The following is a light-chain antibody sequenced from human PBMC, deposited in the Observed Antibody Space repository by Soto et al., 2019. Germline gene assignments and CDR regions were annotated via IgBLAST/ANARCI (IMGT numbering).Light chain of an antibody. V-gene: IGKV3-11*01. CDR1: ESVSSY. Sequence: EIVLPQSPATLSLSPGERATLSCRASESVSSYLAWYQQKPGQAPRLLIYDATNRATGIPARFSGRGSGTDFTLTISSLEPEDFAVYYCQQRSNWPWTFGQGIKV. CDR2: DAT. CDR3: QQRSNWPWT. J-gene: IGKJ1*01.